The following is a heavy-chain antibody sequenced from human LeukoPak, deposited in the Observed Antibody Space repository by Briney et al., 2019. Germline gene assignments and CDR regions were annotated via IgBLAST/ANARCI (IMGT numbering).Heavy chain of an antibody. CDR1: GYTFTSYG. CDR3: AGHSRTYDVVTAIHYYYYGMDV. CDR2: ISAYNGNT. D-gene: IGHD2-21*02. V-gene: IGHV1-18*04. Sequence: ASVKVSCKASGYTFTSYGISWVRQAPGQVLEWMGWISAYNGNTNYAQKLQGRVTMTTDTSTSTAYMELRSLRSEDTAVYYCAGHSRTYDVVTAIHYYYYGMDVWGQGTTVTVSS. J-gene: IGHJ6*02.